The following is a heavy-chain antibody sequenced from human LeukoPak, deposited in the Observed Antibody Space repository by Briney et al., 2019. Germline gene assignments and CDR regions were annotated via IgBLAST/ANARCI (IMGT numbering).Heavy chain of an antibody. D-gene: IGHD5-18*01. Sequence: TVKVSCKASGGTFSSYAISWVRQAPGQGLEWMGGIIPIFGTANYAQKFQGRVTITTDESTSTAYMELSSLRSEDTAVYYCARDKIGGIQLWLGQGVWGKGTTVTVSS. CDR1: GGTFSSYA. CDR3: ARDKIGGIQLWLGQGV. V-gene: IGHV1-69*05. J-gene: IGHJ6*04. CDR2: IIPIFGTA.